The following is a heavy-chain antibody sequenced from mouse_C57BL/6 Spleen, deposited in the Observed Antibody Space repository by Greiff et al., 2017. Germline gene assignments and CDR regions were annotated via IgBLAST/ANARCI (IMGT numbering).Heavy chain of an antibody. Sequence: EVQLQQSGPELVKPGASVKISCKASGYTFTDYYMNWVKQSHGKSLEWIGDINPNNGGTSYNQKFKGKATLTVDKSSSTAYMELRSLTSEDSAVYYCARGTTVVDYFDDWGQGTTLTVSS. J-gene: IGHJ2*01. CDR2: INPNNGGT. D-gene: IGHD1-1*01. V-gene: IGHV1-26*01. CDR3: ARGTTVVDYFDD. CDR1: GYTFTDYY.